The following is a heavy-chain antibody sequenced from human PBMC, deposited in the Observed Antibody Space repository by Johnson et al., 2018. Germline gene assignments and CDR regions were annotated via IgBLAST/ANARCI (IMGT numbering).Heavy chain of an antibody. CDR3: AKEGLYLSGGSCFSGYYYYFMDV. D-gene: IGHD2-15*01. J-gene: IGHJ6*03. Sequence: QVQLVQSGGGVVQPGRSLRLSCAASGFTFSSYGMHWVRQAPGKGLEWVAVISYDGSNKYYADSVKGRFTISRDNSKNTLYLQMNSLRAEDAAVYYCAKEGLYLSGGSCFSGYYYYFMDVWGKGTTVTVAS. CDR1: GFTFSSYG. CDR2: ISYDGSNK. V-gene: IGHV3-30*18.